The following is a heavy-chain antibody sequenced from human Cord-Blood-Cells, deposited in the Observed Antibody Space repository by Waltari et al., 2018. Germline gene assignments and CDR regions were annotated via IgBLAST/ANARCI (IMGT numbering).Heavy chain of an antibody. CDR2: MSWNSGSI. CDR1: GLPFEYYA. CDR3: AKDNFAFDI. V-gene: IGHV3-9*01. J-gene: IGHJ3*02. D-gene: IGHD1-1*01. Sequence: EVQLVESGGGLVQPGRSLRPACAAYGLPFEYYAMHWVRQAPGKGLEWVSGMSWNSGSIGYADYVKGRFTISRDNAKNSLYLQMNSLRAEDTALYYCAKDNFAFDIWGQGTMVTVSS.